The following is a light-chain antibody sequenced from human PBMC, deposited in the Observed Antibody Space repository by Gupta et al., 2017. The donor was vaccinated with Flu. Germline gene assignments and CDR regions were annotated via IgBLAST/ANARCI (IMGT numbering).Light chain of an antibody. CDR1: QILLNSNGYSY. CDR2: LGS. CDR3: MQALQTPYS. J-gene: IGKJ2*03. Sequence: IVMTNPPLSRPVTPGEPASIPCRSSQILLNSNGYSYLDWYLQKQGQSPPLLIYLGSNRASGVPDRFSGSGAGTDVTLKTSRVEAEDVGVYYCMQALQTPYSFGHGTKLDIK. V-gene: IGKV2-28*01.